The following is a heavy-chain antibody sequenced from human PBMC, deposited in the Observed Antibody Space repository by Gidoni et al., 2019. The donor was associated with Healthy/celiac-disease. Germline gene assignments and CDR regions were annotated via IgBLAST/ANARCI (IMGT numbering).Heavy chain of an antibody. CDR1: GFTFSTYG. V-gene: IGHV3-33*01. CDR3: ARVSGWTDWYFDL. D-gene: IGHD6-19*01. J-gene: IGHJ2*01. Sequence: QVQLVESGGGVVQPGRSLIITCAASGFTFSTYGMHWVSQAPGKGLEWVALIRYDGSTKYYADSVKGRFTIARDNSKNTLQLQMNSLRAEDTAVYYCARVSGWTDWYFDLWGRGTLVTVSS. CDR2: IRYDGSTK.